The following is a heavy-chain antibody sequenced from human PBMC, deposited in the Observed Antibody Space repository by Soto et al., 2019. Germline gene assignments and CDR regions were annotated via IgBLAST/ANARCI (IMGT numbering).Heavy chain of an antibody. J-gene: IGHJ4*02. V-gene: IGHV4-34*01. Sequence: SETLSLTCAVYGGSFSGYYWSWIRQPPGKGLEWIGEINHSGSTNYNPSLKSRVTISVDTSKNQFSLKLSSVTAADTAVYYCARTGGTQWLPNKAFDYWGQGTLVTVSS. CDR1: GGSFSGYY. CDR2: INHSGST. CDR3: ARTGGTQWLPNKAFDY. D-gene: IGHD5-12*01.